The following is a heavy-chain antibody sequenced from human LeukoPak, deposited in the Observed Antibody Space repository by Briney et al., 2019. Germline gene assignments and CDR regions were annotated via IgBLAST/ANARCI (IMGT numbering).Heavy chain of an antibody. J-gene: IGHJ4*02. CDR2: ISESDDTT. V-gene: IGHV3-23*01. CDR3: AKGGWLDN. D-gene: IGHD2-15*01. Sequence: GGSLRLSCAVSGFSYTSYSMSWVRQAPGKGLEWLSRISESDDTTHYADSVQGRFTISRDNSENTLFLQMISLRVDDTAVYYSAKGGWLDNWGQGTLVTVSS. CDR1: GFSYTSYS.